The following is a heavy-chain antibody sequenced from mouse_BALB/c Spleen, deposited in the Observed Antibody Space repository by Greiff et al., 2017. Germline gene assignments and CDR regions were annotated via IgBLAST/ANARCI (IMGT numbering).Heavy chain of an antibody. CDR2: ISYSGST. D-gene: IGHD1-1*01. CDR3: AREDYYGSSPYWYFDV. Sequence: DVKLQESGPGLAKPSQSLSLTCTVSGYSITSYYAWNWIRQLPGNKLEWMGYISYSGSTSYNPSLKSRISITRDTSKNQFFLQLNSVTTEDTATYYCAREDYYGSSPYWYFDVWGAGTTVTVSS. CDR1: GYSITSYYA. V-gene: IGHV3-2*02. J-gene: IGHJ1*01.